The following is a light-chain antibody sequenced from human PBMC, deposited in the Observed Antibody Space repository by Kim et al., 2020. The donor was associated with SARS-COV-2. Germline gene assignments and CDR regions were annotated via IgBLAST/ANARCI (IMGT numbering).Light chain of an antibody. CDR3: QQRSNWPLT. V-gene: IGKV3-11*01. CDR2: DAS. Sequence: LSPGERATPACRASQSVSSYLAWYQQKPGQAPRLLIYDASNRATGIPARFSGGGSGTDFTLTISSLEPEDFAGYYCQQRSNWPLTFGGGTKVDIK. J-gene: IGKJ4*01. CDR1: QSVSSY.